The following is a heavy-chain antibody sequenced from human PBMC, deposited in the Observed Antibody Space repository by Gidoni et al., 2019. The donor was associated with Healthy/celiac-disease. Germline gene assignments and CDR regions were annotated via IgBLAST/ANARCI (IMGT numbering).Heavy chain of an antibody. Sequence: QVTLKESGPVLVKPTETLTLTCTVSGFSLSNARMGVSWIRQPPGKALEWLAHIFSNDEKSYSTSLKSRLTISKDTSKSQVVLTMTNMDPVDTATYYCARINWREPTPDYWGQGTLVTVSS. CDR3: ARINWREPTPDY. CDR1: GFSLSNARMG. D-gene: IGHD1-1*01. V-gene: IGHV2-26*01. CDR2: IFSNDEK. J-gene: IGHJ4*02.